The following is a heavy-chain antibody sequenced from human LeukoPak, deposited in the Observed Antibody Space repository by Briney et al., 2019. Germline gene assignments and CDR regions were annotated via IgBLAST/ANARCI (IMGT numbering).Heavy chain of an antibody. D-gene: IGHD3-22*01. CDR3: TMPAPACNYYASSGYPACQFDY. J-gene: IGHJ4*02. V-gene: IGHV1-24*01. CDR2: FDPEDGET. CDR1: GYTLTELS. Sequence: GASVKVSCKVSGYTLTELSMHWVRQAPGKGLEWMGGFDPEDGETIYAQKFQGRVTMTEDTSTDTAYMELSSLRSEDTAVYYCTMPAPACNYYASSGYPACQFDYWGQGTLVTVSS.